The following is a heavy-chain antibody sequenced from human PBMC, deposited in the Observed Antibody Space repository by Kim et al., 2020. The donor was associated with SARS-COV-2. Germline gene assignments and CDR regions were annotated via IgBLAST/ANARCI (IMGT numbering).Heavy chain of an antibody. V-gene: IGHV3-9*01. D-gene: IGHD3-22*01. CDR1: GFTFDDYA. J-gene: IGHJ6*02. CDR2: ISWNSGNI. Sequence: GGSLRLSCAASGFTFDDYAMHWVRQAPGKGLEWVSGISWNSGNIGYADSVKGRLTISRDNAKNSLYLQMNSLRAEDTALYYCAKSPIVYYGMDVWGQGTTVTVSS. CDR3: AKSPIVYYGMDV.